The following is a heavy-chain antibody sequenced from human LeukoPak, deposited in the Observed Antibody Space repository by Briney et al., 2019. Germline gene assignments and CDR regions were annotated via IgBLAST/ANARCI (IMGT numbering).Heavy chain of an antibody. Sequence: GGSLRLSCAASGFTFSSYWMSLVRQAPGKGLEWVANIKEDGSEKYYVDSVKGRFTISRDNAKNSLYLQMNSLRAADTAVYYCASHMYSSSWALEYYFDYWGQGTLVTVSS. CDR1: GFTFSSYW. CDR3: ASHMYSSSWALEYYFDY. D-gene: IGHD6-13*01. CDR2: IKEDGSEK. J-gene: IGHJ4*02. V-gene: IGHV3-7*03.